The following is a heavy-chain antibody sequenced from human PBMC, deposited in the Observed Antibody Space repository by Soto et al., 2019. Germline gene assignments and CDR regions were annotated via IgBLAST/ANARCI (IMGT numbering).Heavy chain of an antibody. CDR3: ASVEMATLAHFWYFDY. D-gene: IGHD3-3*02. V-gene: IGHV1-3*01. J-gene: IGHJ4*02. Sequence: VSVKVSCKASGYTFTIYAMHWVRQAPGQRLEWMGWINAGNGNTKYSQKFQGRVTITRDTSTSTAYMELSSLRSEDTAVYYCASVEMATLAHFWYFDYWGQGTLVTVSS. CDR1: GYTFTIYA. CDR2: INAGNGNT.